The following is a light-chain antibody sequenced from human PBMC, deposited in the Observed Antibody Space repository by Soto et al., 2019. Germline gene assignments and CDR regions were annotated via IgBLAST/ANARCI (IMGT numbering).Light chain of an antibody. V-gene: IGLV2-14*03. CDR3: SSHTSSSTYV. Sequence: QSALTQPASVSGSPGQSITISCTGTSRDVGAYDYVSWYLQYPDKAPQLLIYYVDHRPSGVSSRFSGSKSGNTASLTISGLQAEDEADYYCSSHTSSSTYVFGTGTKVTVL. CDR2: YVD. CDR1: SRDVGAYDY. J-gene: IGLJ1*01.